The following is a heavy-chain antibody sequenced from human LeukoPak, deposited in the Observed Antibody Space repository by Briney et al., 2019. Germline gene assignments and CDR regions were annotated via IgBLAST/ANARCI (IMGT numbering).Heavy chain of an antibody. CDR3: ARDNSSSWYRLAFDI. V-gene: IGHV4-30-2*01. CDR2: IYHSGST. Sequence: SQTLSLTCAVSGGSISSGGYSWSWIRQPPGKGLEWIGYIYHSGSTNYNPSLKSRVTISVDTSKNQFSLKLSSVTAADTAVYYCARDNSSSWYRLAFDIWGQGTMATVSS. CDR1: GGSISSGGYS. D-gene: IGHD6-13*01. J-gene: IGHJ3*02.